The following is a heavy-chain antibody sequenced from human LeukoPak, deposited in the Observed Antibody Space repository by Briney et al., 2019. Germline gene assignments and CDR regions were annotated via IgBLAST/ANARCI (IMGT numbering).Heavy chain of an antibody. CDR1: GYTFTSYY. J-gene: IGHJ4*02. Sequence: ASVKVSCKASGYTFTSYYLHWLRQAPGQGLEWMGWLNPTTGGTNYAQKFQGRVTMTRDTSITTAYMELSGLRSDDTAVYFCASAESHDYGETWGQGTLVTVSS. CDR3: ASAESHDYGET. D-gene: IGHD4-17*01. V-gene: IGHV1-2*02. CDR2: LNPTTGGT.